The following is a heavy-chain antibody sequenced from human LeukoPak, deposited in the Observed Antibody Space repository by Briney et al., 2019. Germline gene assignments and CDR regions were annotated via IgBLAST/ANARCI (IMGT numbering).Heavy chain of an antibody. J-gene: IGHJ4*02. Sequence: ASVKVSCKASGYTFTSYGISWVRQAPGQGLEWMGWISAYNGNTNYAQKLQGRVTMTTDTSTSTAYMELRSLRSDGTAVYYCARDFPRYYDFWSGFDYWGQGTLVTVSS. CDR1: GYTFTSYG. CDR3: ARDFPRYYDFWSGFDY. V-gene: IGHV1-18*01. CDR2: ISAYNGNT. D-gene: IGHD3-3*01.